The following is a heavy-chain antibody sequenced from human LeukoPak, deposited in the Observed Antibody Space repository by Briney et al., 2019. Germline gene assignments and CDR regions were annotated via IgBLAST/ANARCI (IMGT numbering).Heavy chain of an antibody. CDR3: AWTRTSWYYFDY. D-gene: IGHD2-2*01. CDR1: GFTFSSYW. J-gene: IGHJ4*02. CDR2: ISGSGGST. Sequence: PGGPLRLSCAASGFTFSSYWMSWVRQAPGKGLEWVSAISGSGGSTYYADSVKGRFTISRDNSKNTLYLQMNSLRAEDTAVYYCAWTRTSWYYFDYWGQGTLVTVSS. V-gene: IGHV3-23*01.